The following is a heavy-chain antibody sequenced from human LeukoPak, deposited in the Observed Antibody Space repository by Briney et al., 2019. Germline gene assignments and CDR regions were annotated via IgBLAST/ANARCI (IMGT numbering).Heavy chain of an antibody. Sequence: ASVKVSCKASGYTFTGYYKHWVRQAPGQGLEWMGWINPNSGGTNYAQKFQGRVTMTRDTSISTAYMELSRLRSDDTAVYYCARDQSGIDAFDIWGQGTMVTVSS. D-gene: IGHD3-3*01. CDR2: INPNSGGT. CDR3: ARDQSGIDAFDI. J-gene: IGHJ3*02. V-gene: IGHV1-2*02. CDR1: GYTFTGYY.